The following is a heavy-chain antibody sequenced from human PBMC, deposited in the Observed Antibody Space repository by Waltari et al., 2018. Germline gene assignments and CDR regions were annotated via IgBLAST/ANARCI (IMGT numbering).Heavy chain of an antibody. Sequence: EVQLVESGGGPAQPGGSLRLSCVASEFIFSDYYMDWVRQAPGKGLGWVGRIRDKIYSYTTVYVASVKGRFTISRDDSKSSLYLQMNNLETEDTATYYCARGFCSGGTCYSGRGWGQGTLVTVSS. CDR1: EFIFSDYY. CDR3: ARGFCSGGTCYSGRG. CDR2: IRDKIYSYTT. V-gene: IGHV3-72*01. J-gene: IGHJ4*02. D-gene: IGHD2-15*01.